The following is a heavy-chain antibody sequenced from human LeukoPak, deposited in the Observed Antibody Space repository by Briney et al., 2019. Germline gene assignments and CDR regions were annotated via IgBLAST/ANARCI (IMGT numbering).Heavy chain of an antibody. D-gene: IGHD3-22*01. CDR3: AREGGDYYDSSGYYDAFDI. J-gene: IGHJ3*02. CDR2: INPSGGST. V-gene: IGHV1-46*01. CDR1: GYTFTSYY. Sequence: VSVKVSCKASGYTFTSYYMHWVRQAPGQGLEWMGIINPSGGSTSYAQKFQGRVTMTRDMSTSTVYMELSSLRSEDTAVYYCAREGGDYYDSSGYYDAFDIWGQGTMVTVSS.